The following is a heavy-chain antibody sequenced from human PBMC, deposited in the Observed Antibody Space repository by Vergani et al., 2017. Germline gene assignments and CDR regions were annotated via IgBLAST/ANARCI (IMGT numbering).Heavy chain of an antibody. CDR1: GYTFTGYY. J-gene: IGHJ4*02. V-gene: IGHV1-2*02. Sequence: QVQLVQSGAEVKKPGASVKVSCKASGYTFTGYYMHWVRQAPGQGLEWMGWINPNSGGTNYAQKFQGRVTMTRDTSISTAYMELSRLRSDDTAVYYCASGYYGSGSSSVGLFDYWGQGTLVTVSS. CDR2: INPNSGGT. D-gene: IGHD3-10*01. CDR3: ASGYYGSGSSSVGLFDY.